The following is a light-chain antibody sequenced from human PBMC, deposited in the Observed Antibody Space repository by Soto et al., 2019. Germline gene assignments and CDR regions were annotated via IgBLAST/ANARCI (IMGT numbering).Light chain of an antibody. CDR2: AAS. CDR3: QKYNSAPQT. V-gene: IGKV1-27*01. Sequence: DIPMTQSPSSLSASLRERVTIXTRASRNISNYLAWYQQKPGEVPKVLIYAASTLHSGVPSRFSGSGSATDFTLTISSLQPEDVATYYCQKYNSAPQTFGQGTKVAIK. J-gene: IGKJ1*01. CDR1: RNISNY.